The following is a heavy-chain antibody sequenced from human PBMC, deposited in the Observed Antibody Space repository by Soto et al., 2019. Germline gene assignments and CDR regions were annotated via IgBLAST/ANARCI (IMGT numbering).Heavy chain of an antibody. CDR2: ISSSGTT. D-gene: IGHD2-8*01. V-gene: IGHV4-61*08. CDR3: ARVKRRYGIYSSWFDP. CDR1: GDSVNSGAHY. J-gene: IGHJ5*02. Sequence: QVQLQESGPGLVKPSETLSLACIVSGDSVNSGAHYWSWIRQSPGTGLEWIGYISSSGTTTYSPSLRSRIIISSDTSRNLFSLRLTPVTAADTAIYYCARVKRRYGIYSSWFDPWGQGTLVTVSS.